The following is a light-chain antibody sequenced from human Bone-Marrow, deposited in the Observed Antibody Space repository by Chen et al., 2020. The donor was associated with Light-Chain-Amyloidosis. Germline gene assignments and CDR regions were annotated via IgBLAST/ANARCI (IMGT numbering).Light chain of an antibody. CDR2: RDT. CDR3: QSADSSGTYEVI. V-gene: IGLV3-25*03. CDR1: DLPTKY. J-gene: IGLJ2*01. Sequence: SYELTQPPSVSVSSGQTARITCSGDDLPTKYAYWYQQKPGQAPVLVIHRDTERPSGISERFSGSSVGTTATLTISGVQAEDEADYHCQSADSSGTYEVIFGGGTKLTVL.